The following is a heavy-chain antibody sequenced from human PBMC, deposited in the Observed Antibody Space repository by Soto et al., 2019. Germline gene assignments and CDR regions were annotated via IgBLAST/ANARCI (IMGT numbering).Heavy chain of an antibody. V-gene: IGHV1-3*01. D-gene: IGHD4-17*01. Sequence: ASVKVSCKASGYTFTSYAMHWVRQAPGQRLKWMGWINAGNGNTKYSQKFQGRVTITRDTSASTAYMELSSLRSEDTAVYYCARDLSGFPDGDYAFDYWGQGTLVTVSS. CDR2: INAGNGNT. CDR1: GYTFTSYA. CDR3: ARDLSGFPDGDYAFDY. J-gene: IGHJ4*02.